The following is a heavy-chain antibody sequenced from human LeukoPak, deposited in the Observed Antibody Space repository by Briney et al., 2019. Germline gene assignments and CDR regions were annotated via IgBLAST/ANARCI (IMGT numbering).Heavy chain of an antibody. CDR1: GGSISSYY. CDR3: ARERGLVVYSSSSDYYYYMDV. Sequence: PSETLSLTCTVSGGSISSYYWSWIRQPAGKGLEWIGRIYTSGSTNYNPSLKSRVTMSVDTSKNQFSLKLSSVTAADTAVYYCARERGLVVYSSSSDYYYYMDVWGKGTTVTVSS. CDR2: IYTSGST. J-gene: IGHJ6*03. D-gene: IGHD6-6*01. V-gene: IGHV4-4*07.